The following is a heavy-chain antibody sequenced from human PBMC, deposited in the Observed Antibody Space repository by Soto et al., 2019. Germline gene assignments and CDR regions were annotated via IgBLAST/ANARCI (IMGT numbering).Heavy chain of an antibody. CDR1: GFTVSSNY. CDR3: ARDRSGSGGKDTAFDI. J-gene: IGHJ3*02. V-gene: IGHV3-53*04. CDR2: IYSGGST. Sequence: EVQLVESGGGLVQPGGSLRLSCAASGFTVSSNYMSWVRQAPGKGLEWVSVIYSGGSTNYADSVKGRFTISRHNSKNKLYLQMNSLRAEDTAVNYCARDRSGSGGKDTAFDIWGQGTMVTVSS. D-gene: IGHD2-15*01.